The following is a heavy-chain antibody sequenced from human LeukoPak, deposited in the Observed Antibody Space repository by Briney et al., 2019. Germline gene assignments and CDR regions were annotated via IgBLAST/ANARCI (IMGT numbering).Heavy chain of an antibody. Sequence: GGSLRLSCAASGFTFGSYSMNWVRQAPGKGLEWVSYISSSSSTIYYADSVKGRFTISRDNAKNSLYLQMNSLRAEDTAVYYCARDIITMVRGVTLDYWGQGTLVTVSS. J-gene: IGHJ4*02. V-gene: IGHV3-48*01. CDR2: ISSSSSTI. CDR1: GFTFGSYS. CDR3: ARDIITMVRGVTLDY. D-gene: IGHD3-10*01.